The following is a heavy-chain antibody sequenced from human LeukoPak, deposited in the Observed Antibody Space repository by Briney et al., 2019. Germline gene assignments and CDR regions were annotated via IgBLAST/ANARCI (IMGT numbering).Heavy chain of an antibody. D-gene: IGHD3-10*01. V-gene: IGHV5-51*01. CDR3: VRQDASGTYDAFDV. J-gene: IGHJ3*01. CDR2: IYPGDSDT. CDR1: GYLFTSYW. Sequence: KSGESLKISCKDSGYLFTSYWIAWVRQRPGKGLEWMGIIYPGDSDTRYSPSFQGRVTISADKSINTAYLLWSSLQASDTATYYCVRQDASGTYDAFDVWGQGTVVTV.